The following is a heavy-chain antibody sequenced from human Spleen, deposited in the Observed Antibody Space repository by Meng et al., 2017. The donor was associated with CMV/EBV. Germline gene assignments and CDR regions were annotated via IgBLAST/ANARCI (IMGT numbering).Heavy chain of an antibody. V-gene: IGHV4-39*07. Sequence: GSLRLSCTVSGGSISSSSYYWGWIRQPPGKGLEWIGGIYYSGSTYYNPSLKSRVTISVDTSKNQFSLKLSSVTAADTAVYYCARDWLELTTDAFDIWGQGTMVTVSS. CDR3: ARDWLELTTDAFDI. J-gene: IGHJ3*02. CDR2: IYYSGST. CDR1: GGSISSSSYY. D-gene: IGHD1-7*01.